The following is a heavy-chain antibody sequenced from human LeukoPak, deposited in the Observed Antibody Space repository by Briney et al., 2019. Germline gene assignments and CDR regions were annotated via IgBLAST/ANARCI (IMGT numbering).Heavy chain of an antibody. CDR1: GFTFGDYA. CDR2: IRSKAYGGTT. J-gene: IGHJ5*02. CDR3: ARTPYDYGDYGWFDP. Sequence: AGGSLRLSCTASGFTFGDYAMSWVRQAPGKGLEWVGFIRSKAYGGTTEYAASVKGRFTISRDDSKSIAYLQMNSLKTEDTAVYYCARTPYDYGDYGWFDPWGQGTLVTVSS. V-gene: IGHV3-49*04. D-gene: IGHD4-17*01.